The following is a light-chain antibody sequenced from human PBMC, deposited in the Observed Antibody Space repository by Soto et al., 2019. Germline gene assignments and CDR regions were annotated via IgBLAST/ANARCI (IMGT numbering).Light chain of an antibody. CDR3: QQYAASPFT. V-gene: IGKV3-20*01. CDR2: GAS. Sequence: EIVLTQSPGTLSLSPGERATLSCRASQTVTSNFLAWYQQKPGQAPRLLIYGASSRATGIPVRFSGSGSGTDFTLTIASLEPEDFAVYSCQQYAASPFTFGQGTKVEIK. CDR1: QTVTSNF. J-gene: IGKJ1*01.